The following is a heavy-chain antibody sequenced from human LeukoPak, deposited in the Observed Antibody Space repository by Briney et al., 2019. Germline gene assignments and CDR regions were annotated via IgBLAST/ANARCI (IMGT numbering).Heavy chain of an antibody. V-gene: IGHV4-59*01. CDR1: GGSISSYY. CDR3: ATYVPGPYNWFDP. D-gene: IGHD3-16*01. Sequence: PSETLSLTCTVSGGSISSYYWSWIRQPPGKGLEWIGYIYYSGSTNYNPSLKSRVTISVDTSKNQFSLKLSSVTAADTAVYYCATYVPGPYNWFDPWGQGTLVTVSS. CDR2: IYYSGST. J-gene: IGHJ5*02.